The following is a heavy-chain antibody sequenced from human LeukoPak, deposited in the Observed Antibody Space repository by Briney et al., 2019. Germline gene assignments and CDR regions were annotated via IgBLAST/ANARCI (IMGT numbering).Heavy chain of an antibody. D-gene: IGHD3-22*01. Sequence: ASVKVSCKASGYTFTSYYMHWVRQAPGQGLEWMGIINPSGGSTSYAQKFQGRVTMTRDTSTSTVYMELSSLRSEDTAVYYCAREDGTYYYDSSLGGAAFDIWGQGTMVTVSS. V-gene: IGHV1-46*03. CDR2: INPSGGST. J-gene: IGHJ3*02. CDR3: AREDGTYYYDSSLGGAAFDI. CDR1: GYTFTSYY.